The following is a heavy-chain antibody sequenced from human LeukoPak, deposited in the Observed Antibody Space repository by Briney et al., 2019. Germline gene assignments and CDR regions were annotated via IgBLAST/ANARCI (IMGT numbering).Heavy chain of an antibody. V-gene: IGHV4-4*02. Sequence: PSETLSLTCAVSGGSISTNNWWTWVRQPPGKGLEWIGSIYYSGSTYYNPSLKSRVTISVDTSKDQFSLKLSSVTAADTAVYYCARDHSSGSQDAFDIWGQGTMVTVSS. CDR2: IYYSGST. CDR1: GGSISTNNW. CDR3: ARDHSSGSQDAFDI. D-gene: IGHD6-19*01. J-gene: IGHJ3*02.